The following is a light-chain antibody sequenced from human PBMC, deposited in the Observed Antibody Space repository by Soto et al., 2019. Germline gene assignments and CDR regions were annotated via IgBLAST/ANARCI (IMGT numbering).Light chain of an antibody. CDR3: CSYTSSGTYV. V-gene: IGLV2-14*03. CDR1: SSDVGGYNY. Sequence: QSALTQPASVSGSPGQSIAISCTGTSSDVGGYNYVSWYQQHPGKAPKLIIYGVTNRPSGVSDRFSGSKSGNTASLTISGLQAEDETDYYCCSYTSSGTYVLGTGTKVTVL. J-gene: IGLJ1*01. CDR2: GVT.